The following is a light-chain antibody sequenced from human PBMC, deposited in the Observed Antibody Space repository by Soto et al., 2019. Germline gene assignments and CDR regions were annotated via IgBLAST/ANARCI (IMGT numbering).Light chain of an antibody. V-gene: IGLV2-14*01. J-gene: IGLJ1*01. CDR2: EVT. CDR1: SSDVGGYNY. Sequence: QSVLTQPASVSGSPGQSITISRTGTSSDVGGYNYVSWYQQHPDKAPKLMIYEVTNRPSGVSYRFSGSKSGNTASLTISGLQAEDEADYYCISFTRSSTFVFGTGTKVT. CDR3: ISFTRSSTFV.